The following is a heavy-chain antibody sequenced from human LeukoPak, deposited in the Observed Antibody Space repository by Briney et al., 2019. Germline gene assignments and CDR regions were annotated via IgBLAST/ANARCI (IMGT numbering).Heavy chain of an antibody. CDR1: GGSISSSSYY. D-gene: IGHD4-17*01. CDR2: IYFSGST. J-gene: IGHJ5*02. CDR3: ARHHGFPTTVNWFDP. Sequence: SETLSLTCTVSGGSISSSSYYWGWIRQPPGKGLERIGSIYFSGSTYYNPSLKSRVSISVDTSKNQFSLRLSSVTAADTAIYYCARHHGFPTTVNWFDPWGQGTLVTVSS. V-gene: IGHV4-39*01.